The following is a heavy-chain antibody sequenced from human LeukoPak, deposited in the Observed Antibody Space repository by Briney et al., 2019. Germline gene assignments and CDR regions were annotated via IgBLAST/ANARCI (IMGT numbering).Heavy chain of an antibody. J-gene: IGHJ2*01. CDR1: GYSFTSYW. Sequence: GESLKISCKGSGYSFTSYWIGWVRQMPGKGLEWMGIIYPGDSDTRYSPSFQGQVTISADKPISTAYLQWSSLKASDTAMYYCARTAVAGTGGWYFDLWGRGTLVTVSS. CDR2: IYPGDSDT. D-gene: IGHD6-19*01. CDR3: ARTAVAGTGGWYFDL. V-gene: IGHV5-51*01.